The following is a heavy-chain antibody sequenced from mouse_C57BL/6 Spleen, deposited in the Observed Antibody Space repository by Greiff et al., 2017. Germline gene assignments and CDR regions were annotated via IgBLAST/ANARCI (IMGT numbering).Heavy chain of an antibody. D-gene: IGHD1-1*01. J-gene: IGHJ2*01. CDR3: ARDPTVVASYYFDY. Sequence: EVKLQESGPGLVKPSQSLSLTCSVTGYSITSGYYWNWIRQFPGNKLEWMGYISYDGSNNYNPSLKNRISITRDTSKNQFFLKLNSVTTEDTATYYCARDPTVVASYYFDYWGQGTTLTVSA. CDR1: GYSITSGYY. V-gene: IGHV3-6*01. CDR2: ISYDGSN.